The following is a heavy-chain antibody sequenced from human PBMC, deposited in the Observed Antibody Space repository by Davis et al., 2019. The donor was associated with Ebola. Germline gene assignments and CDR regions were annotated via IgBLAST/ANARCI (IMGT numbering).Heavy chain of an antibody. CDR3: ARGRGAEDPGYFDS. Sequence: GESLKISCAASGFIFRTYTMNWVRQAPGKGLEWVSFISGSSGTIYYADSVRGRFTISRDNAKNSLYLQMNSLRAEDTAVYYCARGRGAEDPGYFDSWGQGTLVTVSS. D-gene: IGHD2-15*01. CDR2: ISGSSGTI. J-gene: IGHJ4*02. V-gene: IGHV3-48*04. CDR1: GFIFRTYT.